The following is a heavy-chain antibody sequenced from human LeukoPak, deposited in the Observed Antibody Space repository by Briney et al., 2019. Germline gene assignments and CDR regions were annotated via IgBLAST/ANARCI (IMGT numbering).Heavy chain of an antibody. Sequence: PGGSLTLSCTASGFTLSDYAMSWFRQAPGKGLEGVGFIRNKAYGGTAEYAASVKGRFTISRDDTKPIAYLQRNSLKTEDTAVYYCTREKRYFDWFQADYWGQGTLVTVSS. J-gene: IGHJ4*02. CDR1: GFTLSDYA. V-gene: IGHV3-49*03. CDR3: TREKRYFDWFQADY. CDR2: IRNKAYGGTA. D-gene: IGHD3-9*01.